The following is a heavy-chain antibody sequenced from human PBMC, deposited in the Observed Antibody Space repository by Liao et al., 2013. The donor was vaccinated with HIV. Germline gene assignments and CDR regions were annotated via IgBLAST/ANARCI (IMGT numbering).Heavy chain of an antibody. V-gene: IGHV4-30-4*08. Sequence: QLQESGPGLVKPSQTLSLTCSVSGDSITSGDYYWSWVRQPPGKGLEWIGSTYYTGNIYYNASLKRRVSISLDTSKNQISLKMSSVTAADTAVYYCARVLGGPASRRTVRPWGQEPVVTVLL. D-gene: IGHD3-16*01. CDR2: TYYTGNI. CDR1: GDSITSGDYY. CDR3: ARVLGGPASRRTVRP. J-gene: IGHJ5*02.